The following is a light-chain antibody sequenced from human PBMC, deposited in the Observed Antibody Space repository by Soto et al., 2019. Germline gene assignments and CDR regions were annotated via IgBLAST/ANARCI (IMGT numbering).Light chain of an antibody. Sequence: QSALTQPASVSGSHGQSITISCTGTSSDVGGYNYVSWYQHHPGKAPKLTIYEVSNRPSGVSKRFSGSKSGNTASLDISGLLAEDAAYYYFSAYTISCPRSVFGPVTKLTVL. J-gene: IGLJ1*01. CDR2: EVS. CDR3: SAYTISCPRSV. CDR1: SSDVGGYNY. V-gene: IGLV2-14*01.